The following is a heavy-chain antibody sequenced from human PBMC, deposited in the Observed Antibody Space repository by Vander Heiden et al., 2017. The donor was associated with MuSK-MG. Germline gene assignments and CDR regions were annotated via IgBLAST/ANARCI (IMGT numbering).Heavy chain of an antibody. V-gene: IGHV3-21*01. CDR3: ARDLGAPHYYDSSGYYYRGDY. J-gene: IGHJ4*02. CDR1: GFTFSSYS. CDR2: ISSSSSYI. Sequence: EVQLVESGGGLAKPGGSLRLSCAASGFTFSSYSMNWVRQAPGKGLEWVSSISSSSSYIYYADSVKGRFTISRDNAKNSLYLQMNSLRAEDTAVYYCARDLGAPHYYDSSGYYYRGDYWGQGTLVTVYS. D-gene: IGHD3-22*01.